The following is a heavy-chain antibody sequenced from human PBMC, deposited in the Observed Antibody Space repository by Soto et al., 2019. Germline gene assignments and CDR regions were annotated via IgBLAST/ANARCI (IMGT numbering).Heavy chain of an antibody. CDR1: GYSIRSGYF. J-gene: IGHJ6*02. V-gene: IGHV4-38-2*01. D-gene: IGHD6-6*01. CDR3: ARSMYSTSAQLYYGMDV. Sequence: PSETLSLTCAVSGYSIRSGYFWGWIRQPPGKGLEWIGSMYHSGITYYNLSLKSRVTISVDTSTNQLPLKLSSATAADTAVYYFARSMYSTSAQLYYGMDVWGQGTTVTVSS. CDR2: MYHSGIT.